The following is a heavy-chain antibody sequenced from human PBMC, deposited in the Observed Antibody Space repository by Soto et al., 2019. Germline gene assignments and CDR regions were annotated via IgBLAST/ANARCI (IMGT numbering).Heavy chain of an antibody. CDR1: GFTFSNYW. J-gene: IGHJ4*02. CDR2: IDHDGPT. CDR3: VRDSHGDY. V-gene: IGHV3-74*01. Sequence: EVQLVDSGGGLVQPGGSLRLSCAGSGFTFSNYWMHRVRQAPGKGLEWVSRIDHDGPTDYADSVRGRFTISRDNAENTLYLQMNSLRPEDTAVYYCVRDSHGDYWGQGTLVTVSS.